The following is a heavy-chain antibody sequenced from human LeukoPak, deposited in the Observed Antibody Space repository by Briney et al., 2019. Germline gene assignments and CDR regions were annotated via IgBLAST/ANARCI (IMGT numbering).Heavy chain of an antibody. CDR3: ARRGHSGSYYTFDS. Sequence: SETLSLTCAVSGYSISSGYYWGWIRPSPGKGREWIGIIYYSGSTYYNPSLKRRVTISVDTSKNQFSLKLSSVTAADTAVYYCARRGHSGSYYTFDSWGQGTLVTVSS. CDR2: IYYSGST. J-gene: IGHJ4*02. CDR1: GYSISSGYY. D-gene: IGHD1-26*01. V-gene: IGHV4-38-2*01.